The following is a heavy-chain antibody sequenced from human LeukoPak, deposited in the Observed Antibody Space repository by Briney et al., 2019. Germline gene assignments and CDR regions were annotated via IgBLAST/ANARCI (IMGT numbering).Heavy chain of an antibody. D-gene: IGHD6-6*01. V-gene: IGHV3-48*02. CDR3: ARAYSSSSGRDAFDS. CDR2: ISSSSSTI. Sequence: PGGSLRLSYAASGSTFNSYNMNWVRQAPGKGLEWVSYISSSSSTIYCADSVKGRFAISRDSAKTSLFLQMNSLRDEDTAVYYCARAYSSSSGRDAFDSWGLGTLVTVSS. CDR1: GSTFNSYN. J-gene: IGHJ3*02.